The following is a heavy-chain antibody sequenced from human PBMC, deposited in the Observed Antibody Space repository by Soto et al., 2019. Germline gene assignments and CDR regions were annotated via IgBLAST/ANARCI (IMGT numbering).Heavy chain of an antibody. Sequence: ASVKVSCKASGYTFTSYGISLVRQAPGQGLEWMGWISAYNGNTNYAQKLQGRVTMTTDTSTSTAYMELRSLRSDDTAVYYCARGAWIQLSNYFDYWGQGTLVTVSS. V-gene: IGHV1-18*01. CDR2: ISAYNGNT. J-gene: IGHJ4*02. D-gene: IGHD5-18*01. CDR1: GYTFTSYG. CDR3: ARGAWIQLSNYFDY.